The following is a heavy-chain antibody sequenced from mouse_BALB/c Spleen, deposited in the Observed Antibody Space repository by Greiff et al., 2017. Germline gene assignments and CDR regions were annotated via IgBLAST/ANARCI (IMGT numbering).Heavy chain of an antibody. CDR1: GFAFSSYD. CDR3: ARRLITPLAY. Sequence: DVQLVESGGGLVKPGGSLKLSCAASGFAFSSYDMSWVRQTPEKRLEWVAYISSGGGSTYYPDTVKGRFTISRDNAKNTLYLQMSSLKSEDTAMYYCARRLITPLAYWGQGTLVTVSA. V-gene: IGHV5-12-1*01. D-gene: IGHD1-2*01. J-gene: IGHJ3*01. CDR2: ISSGGGST.